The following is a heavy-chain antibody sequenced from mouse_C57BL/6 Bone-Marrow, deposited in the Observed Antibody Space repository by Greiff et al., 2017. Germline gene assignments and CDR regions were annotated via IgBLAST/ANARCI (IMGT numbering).Heavy chain of an antibody. J-gene: IGHJ2*01. Sequence: QVQLKQSGAELVKPGASVKISCKASGYAFSSYWMNWVKQRPGKGLEWIGQIYPGDGDTNYNGKFKGKATLTADKSSSTAYMQLSSLTSEDSAVYFGSRGGRHVGGYFDYWGQGTTLTVAS. CDR3: SRGGRHVGGYFDY. CDR2: IYPGDGDT. CDR1: GYAFSSYW. D-gene: IGHD4-1*01. V-gene: IGHV1-80*01.